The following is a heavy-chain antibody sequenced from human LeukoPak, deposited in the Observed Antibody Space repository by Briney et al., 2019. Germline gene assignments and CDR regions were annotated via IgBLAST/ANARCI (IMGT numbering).Heavy chain of an antibody. V-gene: IGHV4-59*08. CDR2: IYSTGTT. D-gene: IGHD3-16*02. J-gene: IGHJ6*02. Sequence: SETLSLTCAVSGGSISGYYWSWSRQSPEKGLEWIGYIYSTGTTIYNPSLRSRVTMSVDVSKNQISLDLTTVTAADTAIYYCARHDSLGHYRRGMDAWGQGTTVTVSS. CDR1: GGSISGYY. CDR3: ARHDSLGHYRRGMDA.